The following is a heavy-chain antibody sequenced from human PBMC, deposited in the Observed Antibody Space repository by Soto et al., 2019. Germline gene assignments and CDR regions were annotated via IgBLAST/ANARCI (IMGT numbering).Heavy chain of an antibody. J-gene: IGHJ6*02. CDR3: ARHMAIFGVARYYYGMDV. Sequence: SETLSLTCTVSGGSISSSSYYWGWIRQPPGKRQEWIGSIYYSGSTYYNPSLKSRVTISVDTSKNQFSLKLSSVTAADTAVYYCARHMAIFGVARYYYGMDVWGQGTTVTVSS. CDR2: IYYSGST. V-gene: IGHV4-39*01. CDR1: GGSISSSSYY. D-gene: IGHD3-3*01.